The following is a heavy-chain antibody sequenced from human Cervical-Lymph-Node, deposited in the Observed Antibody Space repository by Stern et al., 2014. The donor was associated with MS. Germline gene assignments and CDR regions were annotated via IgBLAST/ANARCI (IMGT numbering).Heavy chain of an antibody. CDR1: GFSIRTSGVG. D-gene: IGHD3-9*01. CDR2: IYSDENK. J-gene: IGHJ6*02. Sequence: QVTLKESGPTLVKPTETLTLTCSLSGFSIRTSGVGVGWIRQPPGKALEXLALIYSDENKRYSPSLKRRLTVSQDPQKNQVVLKMTNMDPVDTATYYCARQGNVDWSPHSYYVMDVWGQGTTVTVTS. CDR3: ARQGNVDWSPHSYYVMDV. V-gene: IGHV2-5*02.